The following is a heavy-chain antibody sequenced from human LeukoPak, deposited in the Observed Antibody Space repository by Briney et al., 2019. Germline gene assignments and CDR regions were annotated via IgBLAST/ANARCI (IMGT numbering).Heavy chain of an antibody. CDR2: INPSGGST. V-gene: IGHV1-46*01. CDR3: ARDHASGSLPVDI. Sequence: ASVRVSCKASGYTFTSYYMHWVRQAPGQGLEWMGIINPSGGSTSYAQKFQGRVTMTRDMSTSTVYMELSSLRSEDTAVYYCARDHASGSLPVDIWGQGTMVTVSS. CDR1: GYTFTSYY. J-gene: IGHJ3*02. D-gene: IGHD1-26*01.